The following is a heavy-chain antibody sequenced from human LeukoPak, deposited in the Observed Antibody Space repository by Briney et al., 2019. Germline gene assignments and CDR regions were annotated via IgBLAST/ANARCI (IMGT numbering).Heavy chain of an antibody. Sequence: GASVTVSCKASGGTFSTFAISWVRQAPGQGLEWMGGTSPMFATANYAQKFQARVSFTTDESTSTAYMELSSLRSEDTAVYYCARGARYGDYDTYWYFHLWGRGTLVTVSS. CDR1: GGTFSTFA. D-gene: IGHD4-17*01. V-gene: IGHV1-69*05. CDR3: ARGARYGDYDTYWYFHL. J-gene: IGHJ2*01. CDR2: TSPMFATA.